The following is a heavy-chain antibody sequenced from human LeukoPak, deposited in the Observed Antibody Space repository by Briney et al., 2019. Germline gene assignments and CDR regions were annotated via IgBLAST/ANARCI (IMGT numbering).Heavy chain of an antibody. V-gene: IGHV3-21*01. D-gene: IGHD2-21*01. CDR3: ARGRGDHYGMDV. CDR1: GFTFSSYS. J-gene: IGHJ6*02. Sequence: GGSLRLSCAASGFTFSSYSMNWVRQAPGKGLEWVSSISSSSSYIYYADSVKGRFTISRDNAKNSLYLQMNSLRAEDTAVYYCARGRGDHYGMDVWGQGTTVTVSS. CDR2: ISSSSSYI.